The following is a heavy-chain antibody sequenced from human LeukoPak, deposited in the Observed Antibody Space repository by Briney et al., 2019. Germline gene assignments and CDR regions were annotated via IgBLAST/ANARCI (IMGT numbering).Heavy chain of an antibody. CDR2: IYTSGST. Sequence: PSETLSLTCTVSGGSISSYYWSWIRQPAGKGLEWIGRIYTSGSTNYNPSLKSRVTISVDTSKNQFSLKLSSVTAADTAVYYCARGGITGTRVWFDPWGQGTLVTVSS. J-gene: IGHJ5*02. CDR1: GGSISSYY. D-gene: IGHD1-7*01. V-gene: IGHV4-4*07. CDR3: ARGGITGTRVWFDP.